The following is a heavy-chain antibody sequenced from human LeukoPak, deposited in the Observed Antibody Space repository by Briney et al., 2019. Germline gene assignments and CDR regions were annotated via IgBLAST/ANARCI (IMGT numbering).Heavy chain of an antibody. CDR2: IIPIFGTA. D-gene: IGHD6-6*01. V-gene: IGHV1-69*01. J-gene: IGHJ6*03. CDR3: ARDGGIAARRGRPWNYYYMDV. Sequence: GSSVKVSCKASGGTFSSYAISWVRQAPGQGLEWMGGIIPIFGTANYAQKFQGRATITADESTSTAYMELSSLRSEDTAVYYCARDGGIAARRGRPWNYYYMDVWGKGTTVTVSS. CDR1: GGTFSSYA.